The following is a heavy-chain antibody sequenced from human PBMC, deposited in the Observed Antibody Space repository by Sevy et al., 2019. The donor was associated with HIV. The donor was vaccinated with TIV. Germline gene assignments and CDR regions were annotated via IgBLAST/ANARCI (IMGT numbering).Heavy chain of an antibody. D-gene: IGHD1-1*01. CDR1: GYTFTGYY. V-gene: IGHV1-2*02. CDR3: ARETGTTGY. Sequence: ASVKVSCKASGYTFTGYYMHWVRQAPGQGLERMGWINLNSGGTNYAKKFQGRVTMARDTSISTAYMELSRLRSDDTAVDYCARETGTTGYWGQGTLVTVSS. CDR2: INLNSGGT. J-gene: IGHJ4*02.